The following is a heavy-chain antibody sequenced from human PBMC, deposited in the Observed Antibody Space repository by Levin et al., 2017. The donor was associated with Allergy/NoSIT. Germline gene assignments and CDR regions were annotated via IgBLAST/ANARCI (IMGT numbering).Heavy chain of an antibody. D-gene: IGHD5-12*01. J-gene: IGHJ4*02. CDR1: GFTFSSYA. V-gene: IGHV3-23*01. CDR2: ISGSGGST. CDR3: AGIVATTFDY. Sequence: GESLKISCAASGFTFSSYAMSWVRQAPGKGLEWVSAISGSGGSTYYADSVKGRFTISRDNSKNTLYLQMNSLRAEDTAVYYCAGIVATTFDYWGQGTLVTVSS.